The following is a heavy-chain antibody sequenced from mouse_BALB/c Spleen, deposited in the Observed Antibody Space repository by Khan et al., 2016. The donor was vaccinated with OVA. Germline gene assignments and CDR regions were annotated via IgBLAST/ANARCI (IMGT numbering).Heavy chain of an antibody. J-gene: IGHJ3*01. CDR1: GYSITSDFA. D-gene: IGHD3-3*01. CDR3: TRGRAY. Sequence: EVKLLESGPGLVKPSQSLSLTCTVTGYSITSDFAWNWIRQFPGKKLEWMGYITYSGSTSYTPSLKSRISITRDTSKNQFFLQLNSVTTEDTATYYGTRGRAYWGQGTLVTVSA. CDR2: ITYSGST. V-gene: IGHV3-2*02.